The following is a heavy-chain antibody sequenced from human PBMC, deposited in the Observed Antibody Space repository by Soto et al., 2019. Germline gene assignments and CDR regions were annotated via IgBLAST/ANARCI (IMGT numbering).Heavy chain of an antibody. CDR3: AKSWSGSHGAFDM. D-gene: IGHD2-8*02. CDR1: GFIFSTYG. CDR2: ISYDGSNQ. V-gene: IGHV3-30*18. J-gene: IGHJ3*02. Sequence: QVQLVESGGGVVQPGRSLRLSCAASGFIFSTYGMHWVRQAPGKGREWVAVISYDGSNQYYEDSVKGRFTISSDNSAHTLYLPMNSLRVEDTAVYYCAKSWSGSHGAFDMWGQATMVTVSA.